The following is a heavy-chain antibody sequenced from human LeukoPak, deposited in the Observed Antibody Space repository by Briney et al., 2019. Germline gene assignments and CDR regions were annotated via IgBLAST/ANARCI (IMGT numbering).Heavy chain of an antibody. CDR3: AREPRRSSWYLPNPDYYYYMDV. CDR1: GGSISSGGYY. D-gene: IGHD6-13*01. J-gene: IGHJ6*03. V-gene: IGHV4-31*03. Sequence: SQTLSLTCTVSGGSISSGGYYWSWIRQHPGKGLEWIGYIYYSGSTYYNPSLKSRVTISVDTSKNQFSLKLSSVTAADTAVYYCAREPRRSSWYLPNPDYYYYMDVWGKGTTVTVSS. CDR2: IYYSGST.